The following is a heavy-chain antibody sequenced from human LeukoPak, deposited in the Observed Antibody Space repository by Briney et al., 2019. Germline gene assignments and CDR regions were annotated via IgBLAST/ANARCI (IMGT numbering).Heavy chain of an antibody. D-gene: IGHD6-13*01. CDR3: AKDRRSWIKRYSSSWSSLDY. V-gene: IGHV3-30*18. J-gene: IGHJ4*02. CDR2: ISYDGSNK. CDR1: GFTFSSYG. Sequence: GGSLRLSCAASGFTFSSYGMHWVRQAPGKGLEWVAVISYDGSNKYYADSVKGRFTISRDNSKNTLYLQMYSLRAEDTAVYYCAKDRRSWIKRYSSSWSSLDYWGQGTLVTVSS.